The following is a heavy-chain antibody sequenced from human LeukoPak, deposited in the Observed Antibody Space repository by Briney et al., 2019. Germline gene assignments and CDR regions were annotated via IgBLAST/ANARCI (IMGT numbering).Heavy chain of an antibody. CDR2: IYINGDT. D-gene: IGHD2-21*02. V-gene: IGHV4-4*08. CDR3: ARTARVFDH. Sequence: LECIGYIYINGDTNSNPSLKSRVTMSLDTSKKQFSLQLRSVTAADTAVYFCARTARVFDHWGQGLLVTVSS. J-gene: IGHJ4*02.